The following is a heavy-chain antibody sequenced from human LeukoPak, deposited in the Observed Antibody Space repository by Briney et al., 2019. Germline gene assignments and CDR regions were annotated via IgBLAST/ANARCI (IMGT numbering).Heavy chain of an antibody. Sequence: PGRSLRLSCAASGFTFSSYGMHWVHQAPGKGLEWVAVIWYDGSNKYYADSVKGRFTISRDNSKNTLYLQMNSLRAEDTAVYYCARDEEVGATEYYFDYWGQGTLVTVSS. J-gene: IGHJ4*02. CDR3: ARDEEVGATEYYFDY. V-gene: IGHV3-33*01. CDR2: IWYDGSNK. D-gene: IGHD1-26*01. CDR1: GFTFSSYG.